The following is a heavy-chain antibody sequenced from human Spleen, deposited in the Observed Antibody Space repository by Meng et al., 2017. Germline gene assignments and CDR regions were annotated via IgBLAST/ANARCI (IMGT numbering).Heavy chain of an antibody. CDR2: IDTNTRNP. V-gene: IGHV7-4-1*02. CDR3: ARGYDFWSGYLPGYFDF. Sequence: QVQLVQSGAEVKTPGSSVKVSCKASGGSLSNYATSWVRQAPGQGLEWLGWIDTNTRNPTYAQGFTGRFVFYLDTSVSTAYLQINNLKAEDTAVYYCARGYDFWSGYLPGYFDFWGQGTLVTVSS. D-gene: IGHD3-3*01. J-gene: IGHJ4*02. CDR1: GGSLSNYA.